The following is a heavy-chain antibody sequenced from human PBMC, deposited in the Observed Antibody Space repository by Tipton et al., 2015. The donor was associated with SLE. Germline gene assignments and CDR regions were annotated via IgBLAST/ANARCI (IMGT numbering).Heavy chain of an antibody. V-gene: IGHV3-30-3*01. CDR2: ISYDGSNK. CDR1: GFTFSSYA. CDR3: ARDYAYAWIQLWSYFDY. Sequence: SLRLSCAASGFTFSSYAMHWVRQAPGKGLEWVAVISYDGSNKYYADSVKGRFTISRDNSKNTLYLQTNSLRAEDTAVYYCARDYAYAWIQLWSYFDYWGQGTLVTVSS. D-gene: IGHD5-18*01. J-gene: IGHJ4*02.